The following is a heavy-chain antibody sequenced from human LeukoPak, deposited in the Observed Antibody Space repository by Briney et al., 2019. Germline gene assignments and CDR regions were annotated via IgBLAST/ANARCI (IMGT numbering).Heavy chain of an antibody. CDR2: INHSGST. Sequence: SETLSLTCAVYGGSFSGYYWSWIRQPAGKGLEWIGEINHSGSTNYKPSLKSRVTISVDTSKNQFSLKLTSVTAADTAVYYCARVLRYSGFGFDPWGQGTLVTVSP. CDR3: ARVLRYSGFGFDP. J-gene: IGHJ5*02. V-gene: IGHV4-34*01. D-gene: IGHD5-12*01. CDR1: GGSFSGYY.